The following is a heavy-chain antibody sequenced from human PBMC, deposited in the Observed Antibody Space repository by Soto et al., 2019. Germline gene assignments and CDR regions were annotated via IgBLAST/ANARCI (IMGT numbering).Heavy chain of an antibody. D-gene: IGHD3-10*01. CDR2: TNAGNGNT. CDR3: ASTYGSAYYYGMDV. J-gene: IGHJ6*02. Sequence: ASVKVSCKASGYTFTSYAMHWVRQAPGQRLEWMGWTNAGNGNTKYSQKFQGRVTITRDTSASTAYMELSSLRSEDTAVYYCASTYGSAYYYGMDVWGQGTTVTVSS. V-gene: IGHV1-3*01. CDR1: GYTFTSYA.